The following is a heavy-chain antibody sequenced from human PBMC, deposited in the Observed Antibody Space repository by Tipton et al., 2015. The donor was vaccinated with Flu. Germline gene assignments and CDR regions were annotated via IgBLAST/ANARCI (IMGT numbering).Heavy chain of an antibody. CDR1: RFTFSDYG. Sequence: GSLRLSCAASRFTFSDYGMHWVRQAPGKGLEWVSFIRYDGTNKYYADSVKGRFTISRDKSKNTLYLQMNGLRAEDTAVYYCAKDLTAGGNSTEGVAFDIWGQGAMVTVSS. CDR3: AKDLTAGGNSTEGVAFDI. D-gene: IGHD6-13*01. CDR2: IRYDGTNK. J-gene: IGHJ3*02. V-gene: IGHV3-30*02.